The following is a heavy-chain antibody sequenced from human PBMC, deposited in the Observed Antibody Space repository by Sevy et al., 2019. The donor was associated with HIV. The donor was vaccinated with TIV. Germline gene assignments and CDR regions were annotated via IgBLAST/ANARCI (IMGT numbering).Heavy chain of an antibody. CDR2: ISGSGGST. D-gene: IGHD2-15*01. Sequence: GESLKISCAASGFTFSSYAMSWVRQAPGKGLEWVSAISGSGGSTYYADSVKGRFTISRDNSKNTLYLQMNSLRAEDTAVYYCAKDRRRSSGVSCYSDYWGQGTLVTVS. V-gene: IGHV3-23*01. CDR1: GFTFSSYA. CDR3: AKDRRRSSGVSCYSDY. J-gene: IGHJ4*02.